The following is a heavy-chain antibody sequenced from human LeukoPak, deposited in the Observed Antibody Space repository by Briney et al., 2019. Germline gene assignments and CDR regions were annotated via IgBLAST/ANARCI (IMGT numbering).Heavy chain of an antibody. D-gene: IGHD6-6*01. CDR3: ARDRPRTLYSSSSYFDY. CDR1: GGSISSSSYY. J-gene: IGHJ4*02. CDR2: IYYSGST. Sequence: PSETLSLTCTVSGGSISSSSYYWGWIRQPPGKGLEWIGSIYYSGSTYYNPSLKSRVTISVDRSKNQFSLKLSSVTAADTAVYYCARDRPRTLYSSSSYFDYWGQGTLVTVSS. V-gene: IGHV4-39*07.